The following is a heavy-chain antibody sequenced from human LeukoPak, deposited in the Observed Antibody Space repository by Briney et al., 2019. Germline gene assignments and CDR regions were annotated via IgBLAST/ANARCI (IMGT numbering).Heavy chain of an antibody. CDR1: GGTFSSYA. CDR3: ARDWVEMATPHYYYYGMDV. Sequence: ASVKVSCKASGGTFSSYAISWVRQAPGQGLEWMGGIIPIFGTANYAQKFQGRVTITADESTSTAYMELSSLRSEDTAVYYCARDWVEMATPHYYYYGMDVWGQGTTVTVSS. CDR2: IIPIFGTA. J-gene: IGHJ6*02. V-gene: IGHV1-69*13. D-gene: IGHD5-24*01.